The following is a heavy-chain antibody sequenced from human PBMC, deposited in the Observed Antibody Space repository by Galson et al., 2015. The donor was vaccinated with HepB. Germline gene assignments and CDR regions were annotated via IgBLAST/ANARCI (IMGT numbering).Heavy chain of an antibody. CDR3: ATKREYSGDEDY. D-gene: IGHD5-12*01. J-gene: IGHJ4*02. CDR2: INSDGSST. Sequence: LRLSCAASGFTFSSYWMHWVRQAPGKGLVWVSRINSDGSSTSYADSVKGRFTISRDNAKNTLYLQMNGLRAEDTAVYYCATKREYSGDEDYWGQGTLVTVSS. CDR1: GFTFSSYW. V-gene: IGHV3-74*01.